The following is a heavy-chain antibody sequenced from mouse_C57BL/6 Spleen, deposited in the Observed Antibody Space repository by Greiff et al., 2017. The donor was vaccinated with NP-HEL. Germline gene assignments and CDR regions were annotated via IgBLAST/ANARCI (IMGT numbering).Heavy chain of an antibody. V-gene: IGHV1-64*01. CDR1: GYTFTSYW. CDR3: ARRVDGSSYNWYFDV. CDR2: IHPNSGST. D-gene: IGHD1-1*01. J-gene: IGHJ1*03. Sequence: VQLKQPGAELVKPGASVKLSCKASGYTFTSYWMHWVKQRPGQGLEWIGMIHPNSGSTNYNEKFKSKATLTVDKSSSTAYMQLSSLTSEDSAVYYCARRVDGSSYNWYFDVWGTGTTVTVSS.